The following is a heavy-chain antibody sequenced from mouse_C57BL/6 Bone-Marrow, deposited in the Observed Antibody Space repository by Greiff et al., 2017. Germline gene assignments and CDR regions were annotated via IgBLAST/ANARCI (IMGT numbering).Heavy chain of an antibody. CDR1: GYTFTSYG. CDR2: IYPRSGNT. Sequence: QVRLQQSGAELARPGASVKLSCKASGYTFTSYGISWVKQRTGQGLEWIGEIYPRSGNTYYNEKFKGKATLTADKSSSTAYMELRSLTSEDSAVYFCARGITTVVRDYWGQGTTLTVSS. J-gene: IGHJ2*01. D-gene: IGHD1-1*01. CDR3: ARGITTVVRDY. V-gene: IGHV1-81*01.